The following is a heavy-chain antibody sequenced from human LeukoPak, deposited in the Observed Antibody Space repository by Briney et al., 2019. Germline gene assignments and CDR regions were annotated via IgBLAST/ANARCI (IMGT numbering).Heavy chain of an antibody. V-gene: IGHV1-2*02. J-gene: IGHJ5*02. CDR3: AREGYNWNYVWFDP. CDR2: INPNSGGT. CDR1: VYTFTVYY. D-gene: IGHD1-7*01. Sequence: ASVKVSCNASVYTFTVYYMHWVRQAPGQGLEWMGWINPNSGGTNYAQKFQGRVTMTRDTSISTAYMELSRLRSDDTAVYYCAREGYNWNYVWFDPWGQGTLVTVSS.